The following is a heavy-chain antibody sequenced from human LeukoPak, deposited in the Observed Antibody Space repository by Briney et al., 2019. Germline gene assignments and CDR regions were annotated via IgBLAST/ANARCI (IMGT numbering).Heavy chain of an antibody. V-gene: IGHV3-30*03. D-gene: IGHD3-10*01. Sequence: GGSLRLSCAAPGFTFSSYGMHWVRQAPGKGLEWVAVISYDGSNKYYADSVKGRFTISRDNSKNTLYLQMNSLRAEDTAVYYCARDAGSGSYYLGYFDYWGQGTLVTVSS. CDR2: ISYDGSNK. CDR1: GFTFSSYG. CDR3: ARDAGSGSYYLGYFDY. J-gene: IGHJ4*02.